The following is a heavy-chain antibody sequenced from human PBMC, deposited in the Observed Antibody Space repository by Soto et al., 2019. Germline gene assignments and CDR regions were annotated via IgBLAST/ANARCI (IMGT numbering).Heavy chain of an antibody. CDR2: IYWNDDK. J-gene: IGHJ6*02. V-gene: IGHV2-5*01. Sequence: SGPTLVHPTQPPTLTCTFSGLLVSTRAVGVGWIRQPPGKSLEWLALIYWNDDKRYSPSPKSRLTITKDTSKNQVVLRMTNMDPVDTATYYCAHSPTYYDFWRGYQDYYYYGMDVWGQGTTVTVSS. CDR1: GLLVSTRAVG. D-gene: IGHD3-3*01. CDR3: AHSPTYYDFWRGYQDYYYYGMDV.